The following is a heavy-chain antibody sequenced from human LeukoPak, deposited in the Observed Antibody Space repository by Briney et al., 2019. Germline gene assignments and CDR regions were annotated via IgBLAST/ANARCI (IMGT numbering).Heavy chain of an antibody. Sequence: PGGSLRLSCAASGFTFSSYGMHWVRQAPGKGLEWVAVIWYDGSDKYYADSVKGRFTISRDNSKNTLYLQMNSLRAEDTAVYYCARGTGPDIVLIHWGQGTLVTVSS. D-gene: IGHD2-8*01. CDR2: IWYDGSDK. CDR3: ARGTGPDIVLIH. J-gene: IGHJ4*02. CDR1: GFTFSSYG. V-gene: IGHV3-33*01.